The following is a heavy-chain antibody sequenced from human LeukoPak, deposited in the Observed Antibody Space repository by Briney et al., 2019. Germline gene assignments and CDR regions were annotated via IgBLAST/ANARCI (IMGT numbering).Heavy chain of an antibody. CDR1: GGSISSSTYY. D-gene: IGHD3-10*01. V-gene: IGHV4-39*01. CDR2: IYYSGST. CDR3: ARRELLSTPDAFDI. J-gene: IGHJ3*02. Sequence: SETLSLTCTVSGGSISSSTYYWGWLRRPPGKGLEWIGSIYYSGSTYYNPSRKSRVTVSVDTSKNQFSLNLSSVTAADTAVYYCARRELLSTPDAFDIWGQGTMVTVSS.